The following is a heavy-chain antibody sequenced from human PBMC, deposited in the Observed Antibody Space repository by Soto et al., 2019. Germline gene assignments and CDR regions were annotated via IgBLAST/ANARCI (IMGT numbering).Heavy chain of an antibody. J-gene: IGHJ6*02. CDR3: AKKRYDFWSGYYWYYYYGMDV. V-gene: IGHV3-23*01. CDR1: GFTFSSYA. CDR2: ISGSGGST. D-gene: IGHD3-3*01. Sequence: QPGGSLRLSCAASGFTFSSYAMSWVRQAPGKGLEWVSAISGSGGSTYYADSVKGRFTISRDNSKNTLYLQMNSLRAEDTAVYYCAKKRYDFWSGYYWYYYYGMDVWGQGTTVTVSS.